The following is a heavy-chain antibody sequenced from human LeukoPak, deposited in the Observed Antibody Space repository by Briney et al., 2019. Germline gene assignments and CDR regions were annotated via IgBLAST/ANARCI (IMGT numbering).Heavy chain of an antibody. J-gene: IGHJ4*02. Sequence: SVKVSCKASGGTFSSYAISWVRQAPGQGLEWMGRIIPIFGTANHAQKFQGRVTITTDESTSTAYMELSSLRSEDTAVYYCARGVAVAVTFDYWGQGTPVTVSS. CDR1: GGTFSSYA. D-gene: IGHD6-19*01. CDR3: ARGVAVAVTFDY. CDR2: IIPIFGTA. V-gene: IGHV1-69*05.